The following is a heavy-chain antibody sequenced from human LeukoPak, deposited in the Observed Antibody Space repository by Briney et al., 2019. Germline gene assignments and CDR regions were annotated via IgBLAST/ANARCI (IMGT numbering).Heavy chain of an antibody. J-gene: IGHJ4*02. D-gene: IGHD3-22*01. CDR2: IYYGGST. V-gene: IGHV4-59*01. CDR1: GGSISSYY. Sequence: SETLSLTCTVSGGSISSYYWSWIRQPPGKGLEWIGYIYYGGSTNYNPSLKSRVTISVDTSKNQFSLKLSSVTAADTAVYYCARDSHYYDSSGYRYYFDYWGQGTLVTVSS. CDR3: ARDSHYYDSSGYRYYFDY.